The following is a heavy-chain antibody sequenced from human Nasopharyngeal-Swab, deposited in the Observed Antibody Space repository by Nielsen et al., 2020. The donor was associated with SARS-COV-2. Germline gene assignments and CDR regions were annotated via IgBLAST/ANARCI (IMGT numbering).Heavy chain of an antibody. CDR1: GGSFSGYF. D-gene: IGHD3-16*01. CDR2: INHSGST. V-gene: IGHV4-34*10. Sequence: SETLSLTCAVSGGSFSGYFWTWIRQSPGKGLEYLGEINHSGSTNYNPSLKSRTTMSIDTSKNQFSLKLSSVTAADTAVYYCARYKRVYDYVWGSFDYWGQGTLVTVSS. CDR3: ARYKRVYDYVWGSFDY. J-gene: IGHJ4*02.